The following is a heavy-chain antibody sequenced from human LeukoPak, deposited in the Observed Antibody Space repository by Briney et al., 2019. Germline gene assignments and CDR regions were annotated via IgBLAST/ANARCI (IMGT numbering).Heavy chain of an antibody. V-gene: IGHV4-34*01. D-gene: IGHD6-19*01. CDR2: INHSKNT. CDR1: GGSFSGHY. J-gene: IGHJ4*02. Sequence: SETLSLTCAVYGGSFSGHYWSWIRQPPGKGLEWIGEINHSKNTNYNPSLKSRVTISVDTSKNQFSLKLSSVTAADTAVYYCARDMGEQWFFDYWGQGTLVTVSS. CDR3: ARDMGEQWFFDY.